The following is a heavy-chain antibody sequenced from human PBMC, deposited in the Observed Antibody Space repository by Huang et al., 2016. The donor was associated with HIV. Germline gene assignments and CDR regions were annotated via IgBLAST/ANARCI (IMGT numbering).Heavy chain of an antibody. CDR3: GRGGGGIAWQTPRVWFDP. D-gene: IGHD2-15*01. CDR2: INAASGGK. Sequence: QVLLVQSGSEFKKPGASVRISCRASGYTFTSYNVNWVRQGPGQGLEWMGWINAASGGKSYAQAFTGRFVYSWDTSVATDCLQITKLRADDTAVYFCGRGGGGIAWQTPRVWFDPWGQGTLVTVSS. CDR1: GYTFTSYN. V-gene: IGHV7-4-1*02. J-gene: IGHJ5*02.